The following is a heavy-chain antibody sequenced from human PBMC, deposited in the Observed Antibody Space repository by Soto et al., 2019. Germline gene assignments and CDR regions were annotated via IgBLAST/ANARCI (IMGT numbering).Heavy chain of an antibody. J-gene: IGHJ4*02. CDR2: INTAGTTT. Sequence: ELQLVESGGGLVQPGGSLRLSCVASGFSFSTYWMHWVRQAPGKGLVWVSRINTAGTTTPYADSVTGRFTISRDNAKNTLYLQMNSLGAEGAAVYYCGGGGGDYGDYLDYWGQGALVTVSS. CDR1: GFSFSTYW. CDR3: GGGGGDYGDYLDY. D-gene: IGHD4-17*01. V-gene: IGHV3-74*01.